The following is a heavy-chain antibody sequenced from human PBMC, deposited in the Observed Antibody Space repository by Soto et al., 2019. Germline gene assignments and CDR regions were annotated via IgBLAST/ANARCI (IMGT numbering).Heavy chain of an antibody. CDR1: CGSISSGDYY. CDR3: ARDKGITISGIGWFDP. V-gene: IGHV4-30-4*01. J-gene: IGHJ5*02. CDR2: IYYSGST. D-gene: IGHD3-3*01. Sequence: SETLSLTCTVSCGSISSGDYYWSWIRQPPGKGLEWIGYIYYSGSTYYNPSLKSRVTISVDTSKNQFSLKLSSVTAADTAVYYCARDKGITISGIGWFDPWGQGTLVTVSS.